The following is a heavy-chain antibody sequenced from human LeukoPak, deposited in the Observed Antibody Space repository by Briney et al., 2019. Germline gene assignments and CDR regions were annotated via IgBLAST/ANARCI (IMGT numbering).Heavy chain of an antibody. D-gene: IGHD3-16*01. V-gene: IGHV5-51*01. J-gene: IGHJ4*02. CDR3: ARPPAHTGGIPYYFDY. CDR2: IYPGDSDT. Sequence: LGESLKISCKGSGYSFASYWIGWVRQMPGKGLEWMGIIYPGDSDTRYSPSFQGQVTISADKSISTAYLQWSSLKASDTAMYYCARPPAHTGGIPYYFDYWGQGTLVTVSS. CDR1: GYSFASYW.